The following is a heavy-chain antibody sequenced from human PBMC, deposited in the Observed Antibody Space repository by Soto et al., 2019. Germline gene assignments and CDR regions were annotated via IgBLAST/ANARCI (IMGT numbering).Heavy chain of an antibody. CDR2: IYYNGNT. Sequence: QVQLQESGPGLVKPSQTLSLTCTVSCDAISSVSYYWHWIRQHPGKGLEWIGTIYYNGNTNYNPYLESRVTISVDTSQNQFSLKLNSVTAAYTAVYYCARVTGVAGIDYYYGMDVWGQGTTVTVSS. CDR3: ARVTGVAGIDYYYGMDV. D-gene: IGHD6-19*01. J-gene: IGHJ6*02. V-gene: IGHV4-31*03. CDR1: CDAISSVSYY.